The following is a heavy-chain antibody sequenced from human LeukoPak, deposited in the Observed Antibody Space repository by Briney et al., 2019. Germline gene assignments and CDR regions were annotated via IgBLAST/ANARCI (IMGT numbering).Heavy chain of an antibody. V-gene: IGHV3-30*04. D-gene: IGHD1-26*01. CDR2: LYYDGSNK. CDR1: GFTFSGYA. Sequence: GGTLRLSCAASGFTFSGYAMHWARKAPGKGLGWGAVLYYDGSNKYYADSVKGRFTISRDNSKTTLYLQMNSLRAEDTAVYYCARDRSIVGATPSEYYYYYMDVWGKGTTVTVSS. J-gene: IGHJ6*03. CDR3: ARDRSIVGATPSEYYYYYMDV.